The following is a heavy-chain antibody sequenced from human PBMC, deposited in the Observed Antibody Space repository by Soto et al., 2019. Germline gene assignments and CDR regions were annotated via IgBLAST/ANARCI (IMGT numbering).Heavy chain of an antibody. D-gene: IGHD6-19*01. Sequence: ASVKVSCKASGYPFTIYAIHWVRQAPGQSLEWMGWINPGNGDTKYSQIFQGRVTITWDTSARTAYMDLSSLISEDTADYYCARDSSASRSFDYWGEGARGPVAS. V-gene: IGHV1-3*01. CDR2: INPGNGDT. CDR3: ARDSSASRSFDY. CDR1: GYPFTIYA. J-gene: IGHJ4*02.